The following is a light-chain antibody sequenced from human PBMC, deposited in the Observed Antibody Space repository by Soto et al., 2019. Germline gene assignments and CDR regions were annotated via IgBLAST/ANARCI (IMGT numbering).Light chain of an antibody. J-gene: IGKJ3*01. V-gene: IGKV1-33*01. CDR2: EAT. CDR1: QDIYYY. CDR3: QQYHNLPPT. Sequence: DIPVTQSPSSLSASVGDRVTITCQASQDIYYYLNWYQQKPGRAPKLLIYEATKLGAGVPSRFSGKRSGTDFTFTISSLQPEDIATYYCQQYHNLPPTFGPGTEVEI.